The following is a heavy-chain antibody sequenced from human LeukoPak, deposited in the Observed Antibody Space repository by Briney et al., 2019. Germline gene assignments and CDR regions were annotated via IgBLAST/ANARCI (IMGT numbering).Heavy chain of an antibody. V-gene: IGHV3-23*01. Sequence: PGGSLTLSCAASGFTFSSYAMSWVRQAPGRGLEWVSAIYGSGGSTYNAAPLKGRITISSDNYKNTLYLQMNSLRAEVTAVYYCAKDMSFLVVPAALPCYFDYWGQGTLVTVSS. D-gene: IGHD2-2*02. J-gene: IGHJ4*02. CDR1: GFTFSSYA. CDR3: AKDMSFLVVPAALPCYFDY. CDR2: IYGSGGST.